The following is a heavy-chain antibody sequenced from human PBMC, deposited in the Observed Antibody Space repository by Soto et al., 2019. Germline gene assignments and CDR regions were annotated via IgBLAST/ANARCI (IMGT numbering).Heavy chain of an antibody. D-gene: IGHD5-18*01. V-gene: IGHV3-66*04. CDR2: IYSGGST. CDR1: GVTVSSNY. Sequence: EVQLVESGGGLVQPGGSLRLSCAASGVTVSSNYMSWVRQAPGKGLEWVSVIYSGGSTYYADSVKGRFTISRDNSKTTLYLQMNSLRADDTAVYYCARHGYNYGGGYFDYWGQGPLVTVSS. CDR3: ARHGYNYGGGYFDY. J-gene: IGHJ4*02.